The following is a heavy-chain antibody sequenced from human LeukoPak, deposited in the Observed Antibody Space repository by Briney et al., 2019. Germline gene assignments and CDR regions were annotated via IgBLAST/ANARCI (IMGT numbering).Heavy chain of an antibody. J-gene: IGHJ6*03. Sequence: SETLSLTCTVSGGSISSYYWSWIRQPPGKGLEWIGYIYYSGSTNYNPSLKSRVTISVDTSKNQFSLKLSSVTAADTAVYYCARVRCSGSSCPYYYYYYYMDVWGKGTTVTVSS. CDR2: IYYSGST. V-gene: IGHV4-59*01. CDR1: GGSISSYY. CDR3: ARVRCSGSSCPYYYYYYYMDV. D-gene: IGHD2-15*01.